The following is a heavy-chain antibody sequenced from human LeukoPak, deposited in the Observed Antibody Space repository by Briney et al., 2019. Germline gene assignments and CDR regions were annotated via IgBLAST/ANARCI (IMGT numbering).Heavy chain of an antibody. CDR2: ISGSGGST. Sequence: GGSLRLSCAASGFSISTNAMTWVRQAPGKGLEWVSAISGSGGSTYYADSVKGRFTISRDNSKNTLYLQMNSPRAEDTAVYYCAKGISGTYWGQGTLVTVSS. CDR3: AKGISGTY. V-gene: IGHV3-23*01. D-gene: IGHD6-19*01. CDR1: GFSISTNA. J-gene: IGHJ4*02.